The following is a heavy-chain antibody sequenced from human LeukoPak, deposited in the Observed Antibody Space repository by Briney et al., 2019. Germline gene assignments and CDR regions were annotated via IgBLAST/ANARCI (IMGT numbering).Heavy chain of an antibody. Sequence: SVTVSCKASGGTFSNYVISRVRQAPGQGLEWMGGIIPMFGTANYAQKFQGRVTITTDESTSTGYMEMSSLRSEDTAVYYCARGYYYGSETYWHTNWFDPWGQGTPVTVSS. J-gene: IGHJ5*02. CDR2: IIPMFGTA. CDR1: GGTFSNYV. V-gene: IGHV1-69*05. CDR3: ARGYYYGSETYWHTNWFDP. D-gene: IGHD3-10*01.